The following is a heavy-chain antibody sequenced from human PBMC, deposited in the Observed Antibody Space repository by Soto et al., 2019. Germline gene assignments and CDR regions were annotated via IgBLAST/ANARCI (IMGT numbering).Heavy chain of an antibody. CDR3: ARVPSPFDYYYAMDV. D-gene: IGHD3-16*01. Sequence: SETLSLTCTVSGDSISSRNHYWSWIRQPPVKGLEWIGYIFSSGTTYYNPSLKSRLTMSLDASQNQFSLKLNSLTDADTAVYFCARVPSPFDYYYAMDVWGQGTTVT. V-gene: IGHV4-30-4*01. CDR2: IFSSGTT. J-gene: IGHJ6*02. CDR1: GDSISSRNHY.